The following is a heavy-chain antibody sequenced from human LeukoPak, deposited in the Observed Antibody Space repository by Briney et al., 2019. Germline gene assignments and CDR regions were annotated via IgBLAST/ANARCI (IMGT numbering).Heavy chain of an antibody. J-gene: IGHJ4*02. Sequence: GASVKVSCKASGYTFTCYYMHWVRQAPGQGLEWMGWINPNSGGTNYAQKFQGRVTMTRDTSISTAYMELSRLRSDDTAVYYCARVILYYYDSSGIFDYWGQGTLVTVSS. CDR1: GYTFTCYY. V-gene: IGHV1-2*02. D-gene: IGHD3-22*01. CDR3: ARVILYYYDSSGIFDY. CDR2: INPNSGGT.